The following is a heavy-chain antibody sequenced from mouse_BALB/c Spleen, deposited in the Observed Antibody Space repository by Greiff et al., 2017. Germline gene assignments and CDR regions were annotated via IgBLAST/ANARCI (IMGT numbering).Heavy chain of an antibody. CDR3: ARYGNYAMDY. Sequence: QVQLQQSGAELAKPGASVKMSCKASGYTFTSYWMHWVKQRPGQGLEWIGYINPSTGYTEYNQKFKDKATLTADKSSRTAYMQLSSLTSEDSAVYYCARYGNYAMDYWGQGTSVTVSS. CDR2: INPSTGYT. V-gene: IGHV1-7*01. D-gene: IGHD2-1*01. CDR1: GYTFTSYW. J-gene: IGHJ4*01.